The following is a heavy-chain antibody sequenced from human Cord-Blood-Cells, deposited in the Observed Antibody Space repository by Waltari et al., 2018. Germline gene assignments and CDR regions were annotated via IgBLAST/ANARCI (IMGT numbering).Heavy chain of an antibody. CDR1: GGSFSGYY. Sequence: QVQLQQWGAGLLKPSETLSLTCAVYGGSFSGYYWSWIRQPPGKGLEWIGEINHSGSPNYNPSLNSRVTISVDTSKNQFSLKLSSVTAADTAVYYCARSPGSWYYFDYWGQGTLVTVSS. D-gene: IGHD6-13*01. CDR3: ARSPGSWYYFDY. CDR2: INHSGSP. V-gene: IGHV4-34*01. J-gene: IGHJ4*02.